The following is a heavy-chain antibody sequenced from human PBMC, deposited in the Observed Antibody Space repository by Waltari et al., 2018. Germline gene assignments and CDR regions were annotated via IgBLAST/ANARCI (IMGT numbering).Heavy chain of an antibody. D-gene: IGHD2-15*01. CDR2: INHSGST. Sequence: QVQLQQWGAGLLKPSETLSLTCAVHGGSFSGYYWRWIRQPPGKGLEWIGEINHSGSTNYNPSLKSRVTTLVDTSKNQFSLKLSSVTAADTAVYYCARGGPDCSGGSCYYDYWGQGTLVTVSS. V-gene: IGHV4-34*01. J-gene: IGHJ4*02. CDR3: ARGGPDCSGGSCYYDY. CDR1: GGSFSGYY.